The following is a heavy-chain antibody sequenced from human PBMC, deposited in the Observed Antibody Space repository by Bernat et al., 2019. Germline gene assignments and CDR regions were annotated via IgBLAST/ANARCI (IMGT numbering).Heavy chain of an antibody. CDR1: GGSVSSGTYY. V-gene: IGHV4-61*01. CDR2: ISYSGST. J-gene: IGHJ3*02. Sequence: QVQLQESGPGLVKPSETLSLTCTVSGGSVSSGTYYWSWVRQPPWKGLEWIGYISYSGSTNYNPSLKSRVTISVDTSKSQFSLKLSSVTAADTAVYYCARRARLPPRGDDLDIWGQGTMVTVSS. D-gene: IGHD2-15*01. CDR3: ARRARLPPRGDDLDI.